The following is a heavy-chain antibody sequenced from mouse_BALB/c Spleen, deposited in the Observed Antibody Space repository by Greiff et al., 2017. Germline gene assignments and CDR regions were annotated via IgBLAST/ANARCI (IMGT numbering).Heavy chain of an antibody. Sequence: QVQLKESGAELARPGASVKLSCKASGYTFTSYWMQWVKQRPGQGLEWIGAIYPGDGDTRYTQKFKGKATLTADKSSSTAYMQLSSLASEDSAVYYCARWGGTYGAMDYWGQGTSVTVSS. V-gene: IGHV1-87*01. J-gene: IGHJ4*01. CDR1: GYTFTSYW. CDR2: IYPGDGDT. D-gene: IGHD2-10*02. CDR3: ARWGGTYGAMDY.